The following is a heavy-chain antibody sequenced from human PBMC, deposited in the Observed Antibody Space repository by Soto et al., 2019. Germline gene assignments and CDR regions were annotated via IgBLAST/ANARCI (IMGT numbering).Heavy chain of an antibody. CDR3: ARGYYDSSGYSLWFDP. Sequence: SETLSLTCTVSGGSISSGDYYWSWIRQPPGKGLEWIGYIYYSGSTYYNPSLKSRVTISVDTSKNQFSLKLSSVTAADTAVYYCARGYYDSSGYSLWFDPWGQGALVTVSS. J-gene: IGHJ5*02. CDR1: GGSISSGDYY. V-gene: IGHV4-30-4*01. D-gene: IGHD3-22*01. CDR2: IYYSGST.